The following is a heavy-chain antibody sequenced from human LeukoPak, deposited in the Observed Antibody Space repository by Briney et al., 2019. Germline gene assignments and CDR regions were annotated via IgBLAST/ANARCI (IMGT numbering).Heavy chain of an antibody. CDR2: IYSDNT. Sequence: GGSLRLSCTVSGFTVSSNSMSWVRQAPGKGLEWVSFIYSDNTHYSDSVKGRFTISRDNSKNTLYLQMNSLRAEDTAVYYCACGSSYQGAFDIWGQGTMVTVSS. V-gene: IGHV3-53*01. J-gene: IGHJ3*02. CDR3: ACGSSYQGAFDI. D-gene: IGHD1-26*01. CDR1: GFTVSSNS.